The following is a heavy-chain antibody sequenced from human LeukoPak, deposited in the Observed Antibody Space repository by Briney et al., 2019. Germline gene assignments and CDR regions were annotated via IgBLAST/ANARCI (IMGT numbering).Heavy chain of an antibody. CDR2: ISAYNGNT. CDR1: GYTFTSYG. Sequence: ASVKVSCKASGYTFTSYGISWVRQAPGQGLEWMGWISAYNGNTNYAQKLQGRVTMTTDTSTSTAYMELRSLRPDDTAVYYCARAPYYDFWSGYSKYYFDYWDQGTLVTVSS. J-gene: IGHJ4*02. D-gene: IGHD3-3*01. CDR3: ARAPYYDFWSGYSKYYFDY. V-gene: IGHV1-18*01.